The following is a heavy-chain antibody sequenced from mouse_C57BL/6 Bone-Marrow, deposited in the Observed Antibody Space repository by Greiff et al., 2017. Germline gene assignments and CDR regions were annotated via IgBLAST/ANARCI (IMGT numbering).Heavy chain of an antibody. Sequence: VQLQQPGAELVKPGASVKMSCKASGYTFTSYWITWVKQRPGQGLEWIGDIYPGSGSTNYNEKFKSKATLTVDTSSSPAYMQRSSLTSEDAAVYYCARDTAYFDYWGQGTTLTVSS. CDR3: ARDTAYFDY. V-gene: IGHV1-55*01. CDR1: GYTFTSYW. CDR2: IYPGSGST. J-gene: IGHJ2*01.